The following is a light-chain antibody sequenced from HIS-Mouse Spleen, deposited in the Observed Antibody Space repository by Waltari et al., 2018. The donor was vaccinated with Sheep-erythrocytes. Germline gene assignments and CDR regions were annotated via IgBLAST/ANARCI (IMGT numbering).Light chain of an antibody. CDR3: QQYNNWLSIT. Sequence: EIVMTQSPATLSVSSGERATLSCRASQSVSSNLAWYQQKPGQAPRLLIYGASTRATGIPARFSGSGSGTEFTLTISSMQSEDFAVYYCQQYNNWLSITFGQGTRLGIK. V-gene: IGKV3-15*01. J-gene: IGKJ5*01. CDR1: QSVSSN. CDR2: GAS.